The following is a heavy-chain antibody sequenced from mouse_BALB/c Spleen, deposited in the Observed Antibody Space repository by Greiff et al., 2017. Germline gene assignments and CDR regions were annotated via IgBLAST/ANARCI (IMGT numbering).Heavy chain of an antibody. V-gene: IGHV2-9*02. D-gene: IGHD4-1*01. CDR3: ARGLGRPWFAY. CDR2: IWAGGST. CDR1: GFSLTSYG. J-gene: IGHJ3*01. Sequence: VKLMESGPGLVAPSQSLSITCTVSGFSLTSYGVHWVRQPPGKGLEWLGVIWAGGSTNYNSALMSRLSISKDNSKSQVFLKMNSLQTDDTAMYYCARGLGRPWFAYWGQGTLVTVSA.